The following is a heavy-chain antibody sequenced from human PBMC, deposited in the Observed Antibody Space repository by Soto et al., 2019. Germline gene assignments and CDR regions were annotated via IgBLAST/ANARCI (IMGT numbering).Heavy chain of an antibody. CDR2: IYHSGST. J-gene: IGHJ6*02. V-gene: IGHV4-4*02. CDR1: GGSISSSNW. Sequence: SETLSLTCAVSGGSISSSNWWSWVRQPPGKGLEWIGEIYHSGSTNYNPSLKSRVTISVDKSKNQFSLKLNSVTAADTAVYYCARDRVAVAVGWNYYYYGMDVWGQGTTVTVSS. CDR3: ARDRVAVAVGWNYYYYGMDV. D-gene: IGHD6-19*01.